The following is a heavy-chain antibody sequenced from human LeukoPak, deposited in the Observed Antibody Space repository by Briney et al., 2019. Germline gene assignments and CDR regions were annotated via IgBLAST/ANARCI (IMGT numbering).Heavy chain of an antibody. D-gene: IGHD3-10*01. CDR3: AKSDYYGASDY. CDR2: IYYSGST. CDR1: AGSISLYNTYY. V-gene: IGHV4-59*01. Sequence: PSETLSLTCTVSAGSISLYNTYYWNWIRQSPGKGLEWIGYIYYSGSTSYNPSLKSRVTISVDTFRNQFSLKLTSVTAADTAIYYCAKSDYYGASDYWGQGTLVTVS. J-gene: IGHJ4*02.